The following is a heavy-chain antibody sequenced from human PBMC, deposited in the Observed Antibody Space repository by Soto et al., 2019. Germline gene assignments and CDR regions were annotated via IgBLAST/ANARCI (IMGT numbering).Heavy chain of an antibody. Sequence: SVKVSCKASGGTFSSYTISWVRQAPGQGLEWMGRIIPILGIANYAQKFQGRVTITADKSTSTAYMELSSLRSEDTAVYYCARGRYYDILTGNNWFDPWGQGTLVTVSS. CDR3: ARGRYYDILTGNNWFDP. D-gene: IGHD3-9*01. J-gene: IGHJ5*02. CDR1: GGTFSSYT. V-gene: IGHV1-69*02. CDR2: IIPILGIA.